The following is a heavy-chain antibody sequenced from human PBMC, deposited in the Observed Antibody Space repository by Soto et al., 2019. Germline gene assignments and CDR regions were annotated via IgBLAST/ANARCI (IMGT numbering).Heavy chain of an antibody. Sequence: AILDLTFAVYSGCFSGYYWSWIRQPPGKGLEWIGEINHSGSTNYNPSLKSRVTISVDTSKNQFSLKLSSVTAADTAVYYCARRSYYDSSGYLDLSHDAFDICAQATMVTVSS. V-gene: IGHV4-34*01. CDR2: INHSGST. CDR1: SGCFSGYY. J-gene: IGHJ3*02. CDR3: ARRSYYDSSGYLDLSHDAFDI. D-gene: IGHD3-22*01.